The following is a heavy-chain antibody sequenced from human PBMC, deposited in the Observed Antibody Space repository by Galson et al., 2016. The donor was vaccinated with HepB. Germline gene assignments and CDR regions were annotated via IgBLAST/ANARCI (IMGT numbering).Heavy chain of an antibody. CDR3: ARDGHYSGRPFDC. D-gene: IGHD3-10*01. CDR1: GXXFSXXX. J-gene: IGHJ4*02. CDR2: XSTYNGDT. V-gene: IGHV1-18*01. Sequence: SVXXXCKASGXXFSXXXMSXXXQAXXQGLEXVGXXSTYNGDTKYAXKFQDRVTMTIETSTTTAYMEMRSLRADDTAYYYGARDGHYSGRPFDCWGQGIXVTVTS.